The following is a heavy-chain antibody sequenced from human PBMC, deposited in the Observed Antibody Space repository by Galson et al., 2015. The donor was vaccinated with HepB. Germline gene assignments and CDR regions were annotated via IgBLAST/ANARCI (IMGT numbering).Heavy chain of an antibody. CDR3: ATAESSVGYCGSTSCYAFDI. Sequence: TLSLTSTVSGGSISSGGYYWRWIRGHPGKGVAWIGDICTCVCTAYTLSLKCSVTISVDTSSNQFSVNRMSVDAADTAGYYCATAESSVGYCGSTSCYAFDIWGQGTMVTVSS. CDR2: ICTCVCT. J-gene: IGHJ3*02. CDR1: GGSISSGGYY. V-gene: IGHV4-31*03. D-gene: IGHD2-2*01.